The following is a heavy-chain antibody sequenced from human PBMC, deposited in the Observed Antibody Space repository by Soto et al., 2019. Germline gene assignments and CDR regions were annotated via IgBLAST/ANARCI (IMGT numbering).Heavy chain of an antibody. J-gene: IGHJ4*02. CDR1: GYTFTGYY. CDR2: INLNSGGT. CDR3: ARQLSPYNYFDY. Sequence: QVQLVQSGAEVKKPGASVKVSCKASGYTFTGYYMHWVRQAPGQGLEWMGWINLNSGGTNYAQKFQGWVTMTRDTAISTAYMELSRLRSDDTALYYCARQLSPYNYFDYWGQGTLVTVSS. V-gene: IGHV1-2*04. D-gene: IGHD6-6*01.